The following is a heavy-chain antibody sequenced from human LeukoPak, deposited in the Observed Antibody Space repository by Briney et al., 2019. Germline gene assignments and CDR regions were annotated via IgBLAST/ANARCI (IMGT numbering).Heavy chain of an antibody. Sequence: GGSPRLSCAASGFTFSSYAMSWVRQAPGKGLEWVSGISSSGGGTYYAYSVKGRFTISRDNSKNTLYLQMNSLRAEDTAVYDCAKLRGDYYDSSGYYLDAFDIWGQGTMVTVSS. CDR1: GFTFSSYA. V-gene: IGHV3-23*01. D-gene: IGHD3-22*01. J-gene: IGHJ3*02. CDR2: ISSSGGGT. CDR3: AKLRGDYYDSSGYYLDAFDI.